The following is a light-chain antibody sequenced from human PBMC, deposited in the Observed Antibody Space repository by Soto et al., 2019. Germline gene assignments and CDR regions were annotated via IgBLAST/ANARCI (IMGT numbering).Light chain of an antibody. Sequence: DIQMTQSPSTLSASLGDRVTLTCRASQSISSWLAWYQQKPGKAPKLLIYDASSLESGVPSRFSGSGSGTEFTLTISSLQPDDFATYYCQHYNSYSEAFGQGTKVDIK. CDR1: QSISSW. V-gene: IGKV1-5*01. J-gene: IGKJ1*01. CDR3: QHYNSYSEA. CDR2: DAS.